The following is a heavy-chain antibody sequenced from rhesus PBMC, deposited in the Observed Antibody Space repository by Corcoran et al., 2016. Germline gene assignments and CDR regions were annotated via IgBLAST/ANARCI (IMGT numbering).Heavy chain of an antibody. V-gene: IGHV4-73*01. Sequence: QVKLQQWGEGLVKPSETLSLTCAVYGGSISGYYWSWIRQPPGKGLEWIGNIDGNRASTKSNPSLKNRVTISKDTSKNQFSLKLSSVTAADTAVYYCARVFFRRFDVWGPGVLVTVSS. J-gene: IGHJ5-1*01. CDR1: GGSISGYY. D-gene: IGHD3-3*01. CDR3: ARVFFRRFDV. CDR2: IDGNRAST.